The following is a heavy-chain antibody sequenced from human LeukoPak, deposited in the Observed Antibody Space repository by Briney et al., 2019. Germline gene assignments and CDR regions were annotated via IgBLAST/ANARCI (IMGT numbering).Heavy chain of an antibody. Sequence: GGSLRLSCAVSGITLSNYGMTWVRQAPGKGLEWVAGTSDTGGRTNYADSVKGRFTISRDNPKNTLYLQMNSLRAEDTAVYFCAKRGVVIRVILVGFHKEAYYFDSWGQGALVTVSS. J-gene: IGHJ4*02. D-gene: IGHD3-22*01. CDR3: AKRGVVIRVILVGFHKEAYYFDS. V-gene: IGHV3-23*01. CDR1: GITLSNYG. CDR2: TSDTGGRT.